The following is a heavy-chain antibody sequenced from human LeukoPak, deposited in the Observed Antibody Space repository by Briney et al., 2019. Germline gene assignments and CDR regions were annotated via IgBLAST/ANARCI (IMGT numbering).Heavy chain of an antibody. V-gene: IGHV3-23*01. CDR1: GFTFSSYA. Sequence: GGSLRLSCAASGFTFSSYAMSWVRQAPGKGLEWVSAISGSGGSTYYADSVKGRFTISRDNSKNTLYLQMNSLRAEDTAVYYCAKDRRSKYDILTGYYEYYFDYWGQGTLVTVSS. CDR2: ISGSGGST. J-gene: IGHJ4*02. D-gene: IGHD3-9*01. CDR3: AKDRRSKYDILTGYYEYYFDY.